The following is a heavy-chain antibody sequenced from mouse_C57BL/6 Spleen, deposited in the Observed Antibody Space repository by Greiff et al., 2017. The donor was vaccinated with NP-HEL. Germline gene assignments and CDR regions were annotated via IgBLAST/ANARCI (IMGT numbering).Heavy chain of an antibody. Sequence: EVMLVESGGGLVKPGGSLKLSCAASGFTFSSYAMSWVRQTPEKRLEWVATISDGGSYTYYPDNVKGRFTISRDNAKNNLYLQMSHLKSEDTAMYYCARGGTTGGYYFDYWGQGTTLTVSS. CDR3: ARGGTTGGYYFDY. D-gene: IGHD1-1*01. V-gene: IGHV5-4*03. CDR2: ISDGGSYT. J-gene: IGHJ2*01. CDR1: GFTFSSYA.